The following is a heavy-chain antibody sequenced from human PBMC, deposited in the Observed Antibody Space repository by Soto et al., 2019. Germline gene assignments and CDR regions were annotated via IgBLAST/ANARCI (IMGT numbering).Heavy chain of an antibody. Sequence: GGSLRLSCAASGFTFGSYSMNWVRQAPEKGLEWVSSISSSSSYIYYADSVKGRFTISRDNAKNSLYLQMNSLRAEDTAVYYCAREVVAAAAWGQGTLVTVSS. V-gene: IGHV3-21*01. CDR2: ISSSSSYI. J-gene: IGHJ5*02. CDR1: GFTFGSYS. CDR3: AREVVAAAA. D-gene: IGHD6-13*01.